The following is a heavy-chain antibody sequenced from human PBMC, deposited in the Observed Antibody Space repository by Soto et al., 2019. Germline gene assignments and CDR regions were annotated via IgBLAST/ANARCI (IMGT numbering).Heavy chain of an antibody. CDR2: IYPGDSDT. CDR3: TRLVVVPAAPKDVDAFDI. CDR1: GYSFTSYW. V-gene: IGHV5-51*01. Sequence: GESLKISCKGSGYSFTSYWIGWVRQMPGKGLEWMGIIYPGDSDTRYSPSFQGQVTISADKSISTAYLQWSSLKASDTAMYYCTRLVVVPAAPKDVDAFDIWGQGTMVTVSS. D-gene: IGHD2-2*01. J-gene: IGHJ3*02.